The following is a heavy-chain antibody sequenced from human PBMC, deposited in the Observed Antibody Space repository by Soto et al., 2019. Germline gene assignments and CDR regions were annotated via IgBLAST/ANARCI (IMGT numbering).Heavy chain of an antibody. Sequence: PSETLSLTCTVSSGSISSTIYSWDWIRQPPGKGLEWIGGIFYSGSTYYNPSLKSRVTISVDTSKNQFSLTLSSVTAADTAVYYCASNLVTAGVGWFDPWGQGTLVTVSS. CDR1: SGSISSTIYS. J-gene: IGHJ5*02. D-gene: IGHD2-21*02. CDR3: ASNLVTAGVGWFDP. V-gene: IGHV4-39*07. CDR2: IFYSGST.